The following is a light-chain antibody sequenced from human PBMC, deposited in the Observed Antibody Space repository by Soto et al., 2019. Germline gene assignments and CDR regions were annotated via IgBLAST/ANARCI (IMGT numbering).Light chain of an antibody. CDR3: LQSHSSPLT. J-gene: IGKJ5*01. V-gene: IGKV1-39*01. Sequence: DVQMNQSPSSLSASVGDRVTITYRASQNIKNYLSWYQQKHGKPPMVVIFGASLLQSGVPSTFCASRSGTNFTLTISRLRPNDFATYYCLQSHSSPLTFRQGTPRDI. CDR2: GAS. CDR1: QNIKNY.